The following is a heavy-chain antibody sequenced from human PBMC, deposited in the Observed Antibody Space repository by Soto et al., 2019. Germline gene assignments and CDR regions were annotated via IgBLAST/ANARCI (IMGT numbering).Heavy chain of an antibody. V-gene: IGHV1-18*01. CDR2: ISPYTGDT. CDR1: GYIFVNYG. CDR3: AMVDNYVTTTPQDV. D-gene: IGHD3-16*01. J-gene: IGHJ6*02. Sequence: QVQLVQSGDEMKKPGSSVIVSCKASGYIFVNYGIAWARQAPGQGLQWMGWISPYTGDTHSASKVQGRLTMTTVTSTSTAYMDLGSLTSDDTAVYYCAMVDNYVTTTPQDVWGQGTTGTVSS.